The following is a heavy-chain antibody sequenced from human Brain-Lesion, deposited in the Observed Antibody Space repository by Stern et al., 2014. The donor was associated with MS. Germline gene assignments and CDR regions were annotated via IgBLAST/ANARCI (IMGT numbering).Heavy chain of an antibody. CDR2: ISVGTDYI. J-gene: IGHJ6*02. CDR3: ARVECSGANCFFYYYGMDV. D-gene: IGHD2-15*01. CDR1: GFTFNSYS. V-gene: IGHV3-21*01. Sequence: EMQLVESGGGLVKPGGSLRLSCEASGFTFNSYSMNWVRQAPGKGLEWVSSISVGTDYIYYADSVTGRFTISRDNAQKSLFLQMNTLRGEDTGVYYCARVECSGANCFFYYYGMDVWGQGTTVTVSS.